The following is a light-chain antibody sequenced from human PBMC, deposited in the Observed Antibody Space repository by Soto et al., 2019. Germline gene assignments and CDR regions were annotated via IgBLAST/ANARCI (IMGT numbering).Light chain of an antibody. V-gene: IGKV3-15*01. Sequence: EIVMTQSPATLSVSPGERATLSCRASQGVSSNLAWYQQKPGQAPRLLIYRASTRATGIPARFSGSGSGTELTLTISSLQSEDFAVYYCQQYDNWPTYTFGQGTKLEIK. CDR1: QGVSSN. CDR2: RAS. J-gene: IGKJ2*01. CDR3: QQYDNWPTYT.